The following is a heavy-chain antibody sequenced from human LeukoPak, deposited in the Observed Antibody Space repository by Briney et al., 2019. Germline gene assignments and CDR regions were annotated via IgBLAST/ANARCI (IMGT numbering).Heavy chain of an antibody. CDR3: ARGRRAARPGIDY. CDR1: GGSFSGYY. CDR2: INHSGST. V-gene: IGHV4-34*01. D-gene: IGHD6-6*01. J-gene: IGHJ4*02. Sequence: SETLSLTCAVYGGSFSGYYWSWIRQPPGKGLEWIGEINHSGSTNYNPSLKSRVTISVDTSKNQLSLKLSSVTAADTAVYYCARGRRAARPGIDYWGQGTLVTVSS.